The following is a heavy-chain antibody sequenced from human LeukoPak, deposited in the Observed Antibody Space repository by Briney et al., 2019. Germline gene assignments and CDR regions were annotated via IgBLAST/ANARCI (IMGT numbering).Heavy chain of an antibody. J-gene: IGHJ3*02. Sequence: GGSLRLSCAASGFTFSSYSMNWVRQAPGKGLEWVSSISSSSSYIYCADSVKGRFTISRDNAKNSLYLQMNSLRAEDTAVYYCARGRNTRAFDIWGQGTMVTVSS. CDR2: ISSSSSYI. CDR1: GFTFSSYS. D-gene: IGHD2-2*02. V-gene: IGHV3-21*01. CDR3: ARGRNTRAFDI.